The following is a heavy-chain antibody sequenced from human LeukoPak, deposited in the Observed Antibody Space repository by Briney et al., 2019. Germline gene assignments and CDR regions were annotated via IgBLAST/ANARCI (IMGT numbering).Heavy chain of an antibody. CDR2: VIYRGST. CDR1: GGSISSSSYY. D-gene: IGHD4-17*01. CDR3: ARGDMTTVTTMGY. V-gene: IGHV4-39*07. Sequence: SETLSLTCTVSGGSISSSSYYWGWIRQAPGKGLEWIGSVIYRGSTDYNPSLKSRVTISVDTSKNQFSLKPSSVTTADTAVYYCARGDMTTVTTMGYWGQGTLVTVSS. J-gene: IGHJ4*02.